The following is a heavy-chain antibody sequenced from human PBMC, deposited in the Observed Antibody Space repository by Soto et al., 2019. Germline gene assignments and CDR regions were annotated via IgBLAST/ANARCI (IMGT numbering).Heavy chain of an antibody. Sequence: GGSLRLSCAASGFTFSSYAMSWVRQAPGKGLEWVSVINPGGDYTNYADSVKGRFTISRDNFKNKLFLQMNNLRAEDTAVYYCAKDRGDAYWGQGTLVTVSS. J-gene: IGHJ4*02. CDR2: INPGGDYT. CDR1: GFTFSSYA. V-gene: IGHV3-23*01. D-gene: IGHD4-17*01. CDR3: AKDRGDAY.